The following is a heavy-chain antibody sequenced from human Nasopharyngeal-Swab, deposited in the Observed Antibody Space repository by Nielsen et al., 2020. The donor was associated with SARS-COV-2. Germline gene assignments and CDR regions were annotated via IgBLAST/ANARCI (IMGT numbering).Heavy chain of an antibody. CDR1: GDSIGSSASF. V-gene: IGHV4-39*07. Sequence: SETLSLTCTVSGDSIGSSASFWGWIRQPPGKGLEWIGSIYDSGSTFYNSFLKSRVTISFDTSKNQFSLKLSSVTAADTAVYFCARDIRDNQFDSWGQGTLVTVSS. CDR3: ARDIRDNQFDS. D-gene: IGHD3-3*02. J-gene: IGHJ4*02. CDR2: IYDSGST.